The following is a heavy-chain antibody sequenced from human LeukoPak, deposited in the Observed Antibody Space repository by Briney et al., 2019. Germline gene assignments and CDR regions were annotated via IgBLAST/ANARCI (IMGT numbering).Heavy chain of an antibody. CDR1: GGSFTASSYY. D-gene: IGHD2-15*01. J-gene: IGHJ4*02. CDR2: IYYSGST. V-gene: IGHV4-39*07. Sequence: SETLSVTCIVSGGSFTASSYYWGWVRQPPGKGLEWIGSIYYSGSTFYNPSLKSRLTISIDRTKPQFSLSLSSVTAADTTIYYCARVYGDYSTVAFWGQGTLVTVSS. CDR3: ARVYGDYSTVAF.